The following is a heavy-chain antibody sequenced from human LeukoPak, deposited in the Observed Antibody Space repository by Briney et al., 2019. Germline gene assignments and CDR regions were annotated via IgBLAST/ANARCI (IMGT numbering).Heavy chain of an antibody. V-gene: IGHV4/OR15-8*01. J-gene: IGHJ4*02. CDR2: IHHSGSF. CDR1: GASINSDKW. Sequence: SETLSLTCVLSGASINSDKWWTWVRQPAQKGLEWIGEIHHSGSFNYNPSLKSRVSISVDKSKNQFSLKVNSVTAADTAVYYCARYYGSGRDTDYWGQGTLVTVSS. D-gene: IGHD3-10*01. CDR3: ARYYGSGRDTDY.